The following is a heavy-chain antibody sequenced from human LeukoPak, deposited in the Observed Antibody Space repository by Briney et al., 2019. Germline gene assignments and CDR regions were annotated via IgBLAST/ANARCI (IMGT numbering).Heavy chain of an antibody. J-gene: IGHJ4*02. CDR2: IYSDNT. V-gene: IGHV3-53*01. CDR3: ARRAGAYSQPYDY. D-gene: IGHD4/OR15-4a*01. Sequence: RESMCWVGLSSEKRLEWVSFIYSDNTHYSDSVKGRFTISRDNSKNTLYLQMNSLRAEDTAVYYCARRAGAYSQPYDYWGQGT. CDR1: RES.